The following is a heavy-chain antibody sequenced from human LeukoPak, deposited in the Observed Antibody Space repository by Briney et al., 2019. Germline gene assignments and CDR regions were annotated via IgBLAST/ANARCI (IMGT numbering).Heavy chain of an antibody. D-gene: IGHD2-15*01. V-gene: IGHV3-23*01. CDR1: GFTFSSYD. Sequence: GGSLRLSCAASGFTFSSYDMSWVRQAPGKGLEWVSAISDGGSSTYYADAVKGRFTISRDNSKNTLHLQMNTLRAEDTAVYYCARRVVADLDYWGQGTLVTVSS. CDR2: ISDGGSST. CDR3: ARRVVADLDY. J-gene: IGHJ4*02.